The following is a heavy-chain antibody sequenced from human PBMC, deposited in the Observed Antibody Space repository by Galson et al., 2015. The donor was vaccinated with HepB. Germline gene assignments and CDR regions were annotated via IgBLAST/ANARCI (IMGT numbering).Heavy chain of an antibody. D-gene: IGHD3/OR15-3a*01. Sequence: SLRLSCGASGFTFSRYAMTWVLPAPGKGLERLVNIKQGGSEKFYVDSVKGRFTISRDNAKKSLYLQMNSLRAEDTAVYYCARDRGLEMWGQGTMVTVSS. V-gene: IGHV3-7*01. CDR2: IKQGGSEK. CDR3: ARDRGLEM. CDR1: GFTFSRYA. J-gene: IGHJ3*01.